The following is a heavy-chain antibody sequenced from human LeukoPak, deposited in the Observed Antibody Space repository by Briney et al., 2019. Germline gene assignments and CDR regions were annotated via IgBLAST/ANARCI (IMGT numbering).Heavy chain of an antibody. Sequence: PGRSLRPSCAASGFTFSNYAMNWVRQAPGKGLEWVALISYVGNNKYYADSVKGRFAISRDNSKNTLYLQMNSLRPEDTAVYYCARESGGWDNAFDIWGQGTMVTVSS. J-gene: IGHJ3*02. V-gene: IGHV3-30*09. CDR1: GFTFSNYA. CDR3: ARESGGWDNAFDI. D-gene: IGHD6-19*01. CDR2: ISYVGNNK.